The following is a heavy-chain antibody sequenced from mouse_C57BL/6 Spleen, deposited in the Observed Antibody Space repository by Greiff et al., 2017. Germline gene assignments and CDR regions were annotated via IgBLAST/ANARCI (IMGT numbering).Heavy chain of an antibody. CDR1: GFTFSSYT. D-gene: IGHD2-5*01. CDR3: ARHTYYSNYNAMDY. V-gene: IGHV5-9*01. J-gene: IGHJ4*01. CDR2: ISGGGGNT. Sequence: DVMLVESGGGLVKPGGSLKLSCAASGFTFSSYTMSWVRQTPEKRLEWVATISGGGGNTYYPDSVKGRFTISRDNAKNTLYLQMSSLRSEDTALYYCARHTYYSNYNAMDYWGQGTSVTVSS.